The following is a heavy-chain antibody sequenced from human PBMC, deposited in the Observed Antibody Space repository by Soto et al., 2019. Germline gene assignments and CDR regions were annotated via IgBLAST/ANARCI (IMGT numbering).Heavy chain of an antibody. Sequence: QVQLVQSGAEVKKPGASVKVSCKASGYTFTSYYVHWVRQAPGQGLEMLGIINPSGGSTIYAQKFQGRFTMTRDTSTCTVYMELRSLRSEDTAMYYCAREGIHSMSGRGNCFDPLGQGLQVTFSS. CDR1: GYTFTSYY. CDR3: AREGIHSMSGRGNCFDP. D-gene: IGHD5-18*01. V-gene: IGHV1-46*01. CDR2: INPSGGST. J-gene: IGHJ5*02.